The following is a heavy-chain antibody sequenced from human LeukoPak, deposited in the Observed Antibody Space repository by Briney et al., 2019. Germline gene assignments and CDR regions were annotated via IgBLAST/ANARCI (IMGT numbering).Heavy chain of an antibody. CDR2: IYYSGST. CDR1: GGSINSYY. Sequence: PSETLSLTCTVSGGSINSYYWSWIRQPPGKGLEWIGYIYYSGSTNYNPSLKSRVTISVDTSKNQFSLKMSSVTPADTAVYYCARARDGHINNWFDPWGQGTLVTVSS. CDR3: ARARDGHINNWFDP. D-gene: IGHD5-24*01. J-gene: IGHJ5*02. V-gene: IGHV4-59*01.